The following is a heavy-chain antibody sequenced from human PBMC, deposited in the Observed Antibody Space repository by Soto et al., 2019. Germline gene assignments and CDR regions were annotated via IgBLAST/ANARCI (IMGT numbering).Heavy chain of an antibody. CDR1: GFTFSSYG. CDR3: ANPNLYYDSGADY. D-gene: IGHD3-16*01. CDR2: ISYDGSNK. V-gene: IGHV3-30*18. Sequence: QVQLVESGGGVVQPGRSLRLSCAASGFTFSSYGMHWVRQAPGKGLEWVAVISYDGSNKYYADSVKGRFTISRDNSKNTLDLQMNSLRAEDTAVYYCANPNLYYDSGADYWGQGTLVTVSS. J-gene: IGHJ4*02.